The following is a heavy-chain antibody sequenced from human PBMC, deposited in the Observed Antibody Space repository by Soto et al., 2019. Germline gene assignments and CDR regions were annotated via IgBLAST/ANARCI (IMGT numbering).Heavy chain of an antibody. J-gene: IGHJ3*02. V-gene: IGHV3-23*01. CDR2: ISGSGDST. Sequence: PGGSLRLSCAASGSTFSSYAMSWVRQAPGKGLEWVSVISGSGDSTYYADSVKGRFTISRDNSKNTLYQQMSSLRAEDTAVYYCARELAYCSGGNCYMEGAFDIWGQGTMVTVSS. CDR1: GSTFSSYA. CDR3: ARELAYCSGGNCYMEGAFDI. D-gene: IGHD2-15*01.